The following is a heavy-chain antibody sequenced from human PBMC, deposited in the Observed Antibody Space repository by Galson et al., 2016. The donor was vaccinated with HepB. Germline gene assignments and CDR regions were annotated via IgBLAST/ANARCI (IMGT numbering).Heavy chain of an antibody. Sequence: SVKVSCKASGYIFSNYHLRWVRQAPGQGLEWMGAINPSDITTNYAQKFQGRVTMTSDTATSTVYMELSRLRSDDTAVYYCARGRTVTTLLHCWGQGTLVTVSS. CDR3: ARGRTVTTLLHC. CDR2: INPSDITT. J-gene: IGHJ4*02. V-gene: IGHV1-46*03. D-gene: IGHD4-17*01. CDR1: GYIFSNYH.